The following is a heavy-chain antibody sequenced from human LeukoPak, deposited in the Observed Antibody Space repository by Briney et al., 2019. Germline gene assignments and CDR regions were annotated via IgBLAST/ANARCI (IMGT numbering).Heavy chain of an antibody. Sequence: ASVKVSCKASGYTFTSYYMHWVRQAPGQGLEWMGIINPSGGSTSYAQKFQGRVTMTRDTSTSTVYTELSSLRSEDTAVYYCARSNNWNYEENWFDPWGQGTLVTVSS. J-gene: IGHJ5*02. CDR1: GYTFTSYY. V-gene: IGHV1-46*01. D-gene: IGHD1-7*01. CDR2: INPSGGST. CDR3: ARSNNWNYEENWFDP.